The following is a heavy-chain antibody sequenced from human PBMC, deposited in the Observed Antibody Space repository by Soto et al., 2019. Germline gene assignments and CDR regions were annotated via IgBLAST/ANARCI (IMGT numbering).Heavy chain of an antibody. Sequence: QVQLVQSGSEVKKPGSSVKVSCKASGGTFRNHVFNWVRQAPGQGLEWMGGIIPVFGTPNYAQKFQGRVTIVADASTTTVYMEVSSLRSQDTAVYYCARDLEFRDGNISHLDYGGKGTLVTVSS. CDR1: GGTFRNHV. CDR3: ARDLEFRDGNISHLDY. CDR2: IIPVFGTP. D-gene: IGHD3-16*01. V-gene: IGHV1-69*01. J-gene: IGHJ4*02.